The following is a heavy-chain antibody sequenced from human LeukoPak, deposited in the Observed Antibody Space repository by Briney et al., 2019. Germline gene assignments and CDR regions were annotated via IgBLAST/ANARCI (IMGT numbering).Heavy chain of an antibody. V-gene: IGHV4-61*02. D-gene: IGHD5-12*01. CDR1: GGSISSGSYY. Sequence: PSETLSLTCTVSGGSISSGSYYWSWIRQAAGKGLEWIGRIYTSGSTNYNPSLKSRVTISVDTSKNQFSLKLSSVTAADTAVYYCARDRFGYPYYYYYMDVWGKGTTVTVSS. CDR3: ARDRFGYPYYYYYMDV. J-gene: IGHJ6*03. CDR2: IYTSGST.